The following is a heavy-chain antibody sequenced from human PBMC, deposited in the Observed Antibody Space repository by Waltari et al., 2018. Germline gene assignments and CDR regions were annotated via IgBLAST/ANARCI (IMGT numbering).Heavy chain of an antibody. Sequence: QITLKESGPTLVKPTQTLTLTCTFSGFSLTTNGVGVGWIRQPPGKALEGLVFIYWDDDKRYSPALTSRLTTTTDTSNNEVVRTMTNMDPVDTATYSCAHTRDFRGDCNTGWLDPWGQGILVTVSS. CDR1: GFSLTTNGVG. CDR3: AHTRDFRGDCNTGWLDP. D-gene: IGHD2-21*01. J-gene: IGHJ5*02. CDR2: IYWDDDK. V-gene: IGHV2-5*02.